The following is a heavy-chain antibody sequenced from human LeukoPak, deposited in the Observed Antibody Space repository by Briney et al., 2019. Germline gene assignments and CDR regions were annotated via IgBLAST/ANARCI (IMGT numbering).Heavy chain of an antibody. V-gene: IGHV3-23*01. CDR3: AKGTYDSSGYLYFDY. Sequence: RGGSLRLLCAASGFTFSSYAMSWVRQAPGKALEWVSAISCSGASTYSADSVKGSFTISRDNSKNTLYLQMNSLRAEDTAVYYCAKGTYDSSGYLYFDYWGQGTLVTVSS. D-gene: IGHD3-22*01. CDR1: GFTFSSYA. J-gene: IGHJ4*02. CDR2: ISCSGAST.